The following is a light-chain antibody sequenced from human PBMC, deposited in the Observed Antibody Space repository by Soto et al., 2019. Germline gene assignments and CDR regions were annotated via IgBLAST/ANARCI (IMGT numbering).Light chain of an antibody. V-gene: IGLV1-47*01. CDR1: SSSIGSNY. Sequence: QSVLTQPPSASGTPGQRVTISCSGSSSSIGSNYVYWYRQFPGTAPKLLIHRDNQRPSGVPDRFAGSKSGSSASLAISGLRSEDEADYYCAAWDDSLTGVIFGGGPKVTVL. J-gene: IGLJ2*01. CDR2: RDN. CDR3: AAWDDSLTGVI.